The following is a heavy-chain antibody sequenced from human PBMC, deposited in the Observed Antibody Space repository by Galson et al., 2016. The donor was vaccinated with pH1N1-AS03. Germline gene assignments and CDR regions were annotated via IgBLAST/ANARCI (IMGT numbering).Heavy chain of an antibody. CDR2: ISGIGTST. Sequence: SLRLSCAASGFTFKNYAMSWVRQAPGKGLEWVSVISGIGTSTYYAASVKGRFSISRDNARNTLSQQMDGLRAEDTALYYCAKEGDEGAFDCWGQGTLVTVSP. CDR3: AKEGDEGAFDC. CDR1: GFTFKNYA. J-gene: IGHJ4*02. V-gene: IGHV3-23*01.